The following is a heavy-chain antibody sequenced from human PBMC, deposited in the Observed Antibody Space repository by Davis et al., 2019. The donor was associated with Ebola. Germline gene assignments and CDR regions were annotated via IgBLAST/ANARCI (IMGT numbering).Heavy chain of an antibody. CDR1: GGSISSSNW. CDR3: ARVLSSTMVRDDGMDV. CDR2: IYYSGST. V-gene: IGHV4-4*02. J-gene: IGHJ6*02. D-gene: IGHD3-10*01. Sequence: SETLSLTCAVSGGSISSSNWWSCVRQPPGEGLECIGFIYYSGSTNYNPSLKSRVTISIDTSKNQFSLKLISVTAADTAVYYCARVLSSTMVRDDGMDVWGQGTTVTVSS.